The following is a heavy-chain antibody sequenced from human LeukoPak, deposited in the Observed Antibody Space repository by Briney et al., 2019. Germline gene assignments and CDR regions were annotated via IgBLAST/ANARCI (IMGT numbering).Heavy chain of an antibody. CDR2: IIPIFGTA. D-gene: IGHD1-14*01. V-gene: IGHV1-69*13. Sequence: SVKVSCKASGGTFSSYAISWVRQAPGQGLEWMGGIIPIFGTANYAQKFQGRVTITADESTSTAYMELSSLRSEDTAVYYCASSKFPDTYYYFDYWGQGTLVTVSS. CDR1: GGTFSSYA. CDR3: ASSKFPDTYYYFDY. J-gene: IGHJ4*02.